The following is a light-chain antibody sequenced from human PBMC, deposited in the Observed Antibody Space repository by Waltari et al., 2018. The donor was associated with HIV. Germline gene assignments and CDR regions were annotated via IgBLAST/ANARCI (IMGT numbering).Light chain of an antibody. J-gene: IGLJ1*01. CDR2: TDN. Sequence: QSVLTQPPSASGAPGQSITISCSGSTSNIGTNTVNWYQQVPGSAPSVLFYTDNQRLTGVPDRFSGAQSGASASLAINGLQSEDEASYFCATWDDSLNGLVFGTGTWVTVL. V-gene: IGLV1-44*01. CDR1: TSNIGTNT. CDR3: ATWDDSLNGLV.